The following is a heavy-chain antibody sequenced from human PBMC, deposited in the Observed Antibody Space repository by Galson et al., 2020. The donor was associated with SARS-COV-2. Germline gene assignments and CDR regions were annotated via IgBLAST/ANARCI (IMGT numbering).Heavy chain of an antibody. Sequence: GESLKISCAASGFTFSSYGMHWVRQAPGKGLEWVAVIWYDGSNKYYADSVKGRFTISRDNSKNTLYLQMNSLRAEDTAVYYCARDPYYYDSSGYCDYWGQGTLVTVSS. CDR3: ARDPYYYDSSGYCDY. J-gene: IGHJ4*02. CDR2: IWYDGSNK. D-gene: IGHD3-22*01. CDR1: GFTFSSYG. V-gene: IGHV3-33*01.